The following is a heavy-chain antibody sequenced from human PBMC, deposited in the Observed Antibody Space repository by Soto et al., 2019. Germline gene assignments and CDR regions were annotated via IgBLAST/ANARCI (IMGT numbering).Heavy chain of an antibody. D-gene: IGHD3-10*01. CDR2: IKGDGSST. CDR3: ARGKGIGELLTDF. Sequence: EVQLVESGGDLVQPGGSLRLSCAASGFTFSNHWMYWIRQAPGKGLVWVSRIKGDGSSTSYADSVKGRFTISRDNAQKTLYLKINSLRAEATAVYYCARGKGIGELLTDFWGQGALVTVSS. V-gene: IGHV3-74*01. CDR1: GFTFSNHW. J-gene: IGHJ4*02.